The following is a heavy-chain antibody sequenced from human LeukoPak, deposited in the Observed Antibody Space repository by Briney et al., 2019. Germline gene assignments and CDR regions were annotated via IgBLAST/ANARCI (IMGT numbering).Heavy chain of an antibody. CDR2: IYPADSDT. CDR1: RYNFATYW. V-gene: IGHV5-51*01. CDR3: ARHGHYYTSGSFYLFDY. J-gene: IGHJ4*02. Sequence: GESLKISCKGSRYNFATYWIGWVRQMPGKGLEWMGIIYPADSDTRYSPSFQGQVTISADKSISTAYLQWSSLKAADTAIYYCARHGHYYTSGSFYLFDYWGQGTLVTVSS. D-gene: IGHD3-10*01.